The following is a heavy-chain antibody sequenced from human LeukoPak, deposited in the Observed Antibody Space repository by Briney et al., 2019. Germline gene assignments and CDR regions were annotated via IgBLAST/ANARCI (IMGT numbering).Heavy chain of an antibody. D-gene: IGHD3-22*01. Sequence: ASVKVSCKASGYTFTGYYMHWVRQAPGQGLEWMGWINPNSAGTNYAHKFQGRVTMTRDTSISTAYMELSRLRSDDTAVYYCARAEYYDSSGYLDYWGQGTLVTVSS. CDR2: INPNSAGT. J-gene: IGHJ4*02. CDR1: GYTFTGYY. V-gene: IGHV1-2*07. CDR3: ARAEYYDSSGYLDY.